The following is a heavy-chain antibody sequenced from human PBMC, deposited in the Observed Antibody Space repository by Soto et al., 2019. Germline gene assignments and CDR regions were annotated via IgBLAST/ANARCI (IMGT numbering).Heavy chain of an antibody. D-gene: IGHD3-10*01. CDR1: GFPFTTYG. J-gene: IGHJ4*02. CDR2: ISYDGSNT. V-gene: IGHV3-30*03. CDR3: VGGQYYFDY. Sequence: QVQLVESGGGVVQPGRSLRLSCAASGFPFTTYGMHWVREGPGKGLEWVAVISYDGSNTYYADSVKGRFTISRDNSKNTLYLQMNSLSTEDTALYYCVGGQYYFDYRGQGTLVTVSS.